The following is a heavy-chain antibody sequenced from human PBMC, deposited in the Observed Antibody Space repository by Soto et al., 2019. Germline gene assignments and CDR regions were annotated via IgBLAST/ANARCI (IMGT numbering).Heavy chain of an antibody. V-gene: IGHV1-24*01. Sequence: SVKGAWKGAGYTLTELSMHWLRQAPGKGLEWMGGFDPEDGETIYAQKFQGRVTMTEDTSTDTAYMELSSLRSEDTAVYYCATDPEQQLVRASWGHGTLVPVSS. CDR3: ATDPEQQLVRAS. CDR1: GYTLTELS. CDR2: FDPEDGET. D-gene: IGHD6-13*01. J-gene: IGHJ4*01.